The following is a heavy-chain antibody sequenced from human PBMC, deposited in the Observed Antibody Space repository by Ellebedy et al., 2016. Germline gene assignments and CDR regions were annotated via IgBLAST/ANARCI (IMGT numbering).Heavy chain of an antibody. CDR1: GFTFSSYS. V-gene: IGHV3-21*01. D-gene: IGHD3-10*01. Sequence: GESLKISCAASGFTFSSYSMNWVRQAPGKGLEWVSSISSSSSYIYYADSVKGRFTISRDNAKNSLYLQMNSLRAEDTAVYYCARELLWFGESPAFDYWGQGTLVTVSS. J-gene: IGHJ4*02. CDR2: ISSSSSYI. CDR3: ARELLWFGESPAFDY.